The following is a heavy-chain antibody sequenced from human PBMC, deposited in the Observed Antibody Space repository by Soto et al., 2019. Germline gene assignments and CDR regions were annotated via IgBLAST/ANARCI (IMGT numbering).Heavy chain of an antibody. J-gene: IGHJ6*02. CDR2: ISNSGDTI. CDR3: ADPVPAPTRDNYYGMDV. D-gene: IGHD2-2*01. V-gene: IGHV3-23*01. Sequence: EVQLLESGGGLVQPGGSLRLSCVASGFTFSYYTMSWVRQAPGKGLEWVSGISNSGDTIYYADSVKGRFTISRDNFRSTLYLQMNSLRADDTAVYYCADPVPAPTRDNYYGMDVGGQGSTVSVAS. CDR1: GFTFSYYT.